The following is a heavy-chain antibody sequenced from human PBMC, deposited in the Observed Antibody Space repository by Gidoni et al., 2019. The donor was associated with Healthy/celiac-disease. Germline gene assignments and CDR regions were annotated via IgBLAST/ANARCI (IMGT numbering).Heavy chain of an antibody. CDR2: IGTAGDT. CDR3: ARARGGNRHYYYGMDV. CDR1: GFPFSSYD. V-gene: IGHV3-13*04. Sequence: EVQLVESGGGLVQHGGSLRLSCAASGFPFSSYDMHWVRQATGKGLEWVSAIGTAGDTYYPGSVKGRFTISRENAKNSLYLQMNSLRAGDTAVYYCARARGGNRHYYYGMDVWGQGTTVTVSS. D-gene: IGHD2-15*01. J-gene: IGHJ6*02.